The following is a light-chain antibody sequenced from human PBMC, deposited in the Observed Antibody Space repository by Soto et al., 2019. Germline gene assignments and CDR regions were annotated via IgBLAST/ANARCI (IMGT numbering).Light chain of an antibody. CDR2: DAS. Sequence: IVMTQSPATLSVSPGERATLSCRASRGISSNLAWYQRKPGQAPRLLIYDASTRATGVPARFSGSGSGTEFTLTISSLQSEDFAVYYCHQYNNWPPWTFGQGTKVDIK. J-gene: IGKJ1*01. CDR3: HQYNNWPPWT. CDR1: RGISSN. V-gene: IGKV3-15*01.